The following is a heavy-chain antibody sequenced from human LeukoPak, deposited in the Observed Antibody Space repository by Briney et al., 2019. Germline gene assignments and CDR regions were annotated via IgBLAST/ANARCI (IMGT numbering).Heavy chain of an antibody. J-gene: IGHJ4*02. CDR1: GGSISNYY. Sequence: SETLSLTCTVSGGSISNYYWSWIRQPAGKGLEWIGRMSSSGSTNYNPSLKSRVTMSVDTSTNQFSLKLSSVAAADTAVYYCASSYSYYDSSGSLAAYWGQGTLVTVSS. V-gene: IGHV4-4*07. CDR2: MSSSGST. CDR3: ASSYSYYDSSGSLAAY. D-gene: IGHD3-22*01.